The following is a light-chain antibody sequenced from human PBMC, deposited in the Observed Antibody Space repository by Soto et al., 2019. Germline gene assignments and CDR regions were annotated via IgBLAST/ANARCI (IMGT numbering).Light chain of an antibody. CDR2: EVS. CDR1: SSDVGAYNY. V-gene: IGLV2-14*01. J-gene: IGLJ1*01. CDR3: SSYTRSRTYV. Sequence: TQPASASWSPGQSITISCTVTSSDVGAYNYVSWFQQDPGKAPKLLIYEVSNRPSGVSYRFSGSKSGSTASLTISGLKAEDEADYYCSSYTRSRTYVFGTGTNVTVL.